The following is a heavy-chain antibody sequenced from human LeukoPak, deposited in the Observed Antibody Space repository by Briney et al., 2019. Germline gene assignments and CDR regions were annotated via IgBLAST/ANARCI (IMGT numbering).Heavy chain of an antibody. Sequence: GGSLRLSCAASGFTFSSYGMHWVRQAPGKGLGWVAFIRYDGSNKYYADSVKGRFTISRDNSKNTLYLQMNSLRAEDTAVYYCAKSLSIAVAAKDYWGQGTLVTVSS. V-gene: IGHV3-30*02. CDR2: IRYDGSNK. D-gene: IGHD6-19*01. CDR3: AKSLSIAVAAKDY. CDR1: GFTFSSYG. J-gene: IGHJ4*02.